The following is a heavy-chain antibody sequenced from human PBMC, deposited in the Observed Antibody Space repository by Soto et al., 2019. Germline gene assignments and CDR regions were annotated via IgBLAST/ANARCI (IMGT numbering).Heavy chain of an antibody. CDR2: MSHDGKNT. CDR1: GFLFNTYA. CDR3: ARPGSGYDILSGQYFYYFHAMDV. J-gene: IGHJ6*02. D-gene: IGHD3-9*01. Sequence: GGSLRLSCTTSGFLFNTYAMHWVRQAPGKGLEWVAVMSHDGKNTYYADSVKGRFTSSRDNSKDTLYLQMNSLRTEDTAVYYCARPGSGYDILSGQYFYYFHAMDVWGQGTTVTVSS. V-gene: IGHV3-30*04.